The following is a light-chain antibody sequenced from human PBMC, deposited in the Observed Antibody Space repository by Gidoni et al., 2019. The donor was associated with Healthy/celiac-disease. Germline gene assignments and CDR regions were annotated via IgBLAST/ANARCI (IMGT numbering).Light chain of an antibody. CDR3: SSYTSSSTFV. V-gene: IGLV2-18*02. Sequence: QSALTQPPSVSGSPGQSVTISCTGTSSDVGSYNRVSWYQQPPGTAPKLMIYEVSNRPTGVPDRFSGSKSGNTASLTISGLQAEDEADYYCSSYTSSSTFVFGGGTKLTXL. CDR2: EVS. CDR1: SSDVGSYNR. J-gene: IGLJ2*01.